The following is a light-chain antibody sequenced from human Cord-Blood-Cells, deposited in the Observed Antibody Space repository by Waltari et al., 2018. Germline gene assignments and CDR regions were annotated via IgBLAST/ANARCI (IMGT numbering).Light chain of an antibody. Sequence: SYELTQPPSVSVSPGQTASITCSGDKLGDKYACWYQQKPGQSPVLVIYQDSKRPSGIPWRFAGSNSGNTATLTISGTQAMDEADYYCQAWDSSTLVVFGGGTKLTVL. CDR2: QDS. CDR1: KLGDKY. V-gene: IGLV3-1*01. J-gene: IGLJ2*01. CDR3: QAWDSSTLVV.